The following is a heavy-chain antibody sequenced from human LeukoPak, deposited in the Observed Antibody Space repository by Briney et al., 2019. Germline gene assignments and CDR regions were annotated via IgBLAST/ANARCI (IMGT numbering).Heavy chain of an antibody. D-gene: IGHD5-18*01. V-gene: IGHV4-61*02. Sequence: SETLSLTCTVSGGSISSGSYYWSWIRQPAGKGLEWIGRIYTSGSTNYNPSLKSRVTISVDTSKNQFSLKLSSVTAADTAVYYCATSPQRGYSYGWGTDAFDIWGQGTMVTVSS. J-gene: IGHJ3*02. CDR1: GGSISSGSYY. CDR2: IYTSGST. CDR3: ATSPQRGYSYGWGTDAFDI.